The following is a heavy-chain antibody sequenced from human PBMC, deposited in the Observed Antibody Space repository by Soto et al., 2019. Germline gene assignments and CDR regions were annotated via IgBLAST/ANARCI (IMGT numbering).Heavy chain of an antibody. CDR3: ARAELYYYYYMDV. CDR1: GFTVSSNY. Sequence: EVQLVESGGGLVQPGGSLRLSCAASGFTVSSNYMSWVRQAPGKGLEWVSVIYSGGSTYYADSVKGRFTISRDNSKNTLYLQMNSLRAEDTAVYYCARAELYYYYYMDVWGKGTTVTVSS. D-gene: IGHD1-7*01. V-gene: IGHV3-66*01. CDR2: IYSGGST. J-gene: IGHJ6*03.